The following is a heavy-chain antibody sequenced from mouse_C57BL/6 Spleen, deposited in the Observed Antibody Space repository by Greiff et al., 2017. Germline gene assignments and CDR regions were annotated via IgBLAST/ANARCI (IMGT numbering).Heavy chain of an antibody. Sequence: VKLMESGPGLVQPSQSLSITCTVSGFSLTSYGVHWVRQSPGKGLEWLGVIWRGGSTDYNAAFMSRLSITKDNSKSQVFFKMNSLQADDTAIYYCAKSGGTYYGSSDRYFDVWGTGTTVTVSS. CDR2: IWRGGST. CDR1: GFSLTSYG. V-gene: IGHV2-5*01. CDR3: AKSGGTYYGSSDRYFDV. D-gene: IGHD1-1*01. J-gene: IGHJ1*03.